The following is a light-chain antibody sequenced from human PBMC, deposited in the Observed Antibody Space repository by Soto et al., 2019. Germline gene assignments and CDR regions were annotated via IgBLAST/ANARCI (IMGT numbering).Light chain of an antibody. V-gene: IGLV2-8*01. J-gene: IGLJ1*01. CDR2: EVN. CDR1: SSDVGGCNY. CDR3: TSYAGGNNV. Sequence: QSALTQPPSASGSPGQSVTISCTGTSSDVGGCNYVSWYQQYPGKVPKLMIYEVNKRPSGVPDRFSGSKSGNTASLTVSGLQADDEADYYCTSYAGGNNVFGTGTKVTVL.